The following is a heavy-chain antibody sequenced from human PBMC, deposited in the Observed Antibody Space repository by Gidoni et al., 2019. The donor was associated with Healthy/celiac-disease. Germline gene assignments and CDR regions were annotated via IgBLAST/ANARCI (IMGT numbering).Heavy chain of an antibody. J-gene: IGHJ3*02. CDR3: ARGLGSGNAFDI. D-gene: IGHD3-10*01. V-gene: IGHV3-53*01. CDR2: IYRGCST. CDR1: GFTVSSHY. Sequence: EVQLVESGGGLIQPGGSLRLSCAASGFTVSSHYMSWGRQAPGKGLERVSVIYRGCSTYCADSVKGLFTISRDNSKNTLYLQMNSLRAEDTAVYYCARGLGSGNAFDIWGQGTMVTVSS.